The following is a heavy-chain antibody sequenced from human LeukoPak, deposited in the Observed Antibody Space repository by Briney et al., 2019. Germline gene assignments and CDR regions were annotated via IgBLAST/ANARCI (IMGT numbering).Heavy chain of an antibody. CDR1: GFTFDDYA. J-gene: IGHJ4*02. V-gene: IGHV3-43D*03. CDR2: ISWDGDST. CDR3: ATAPYDSRGIFDY. D-gene: IGHD3-22*01. Sequence: GGSLRLSCAASGFTFDDYARHWGRQAPGKGLECVCLISWDGDSTYYADSVKGRFTISRDNNKNSLYLQTKSLRTEDTALYYCATAPYDSRGIFDYWGQGTLVTVSS.